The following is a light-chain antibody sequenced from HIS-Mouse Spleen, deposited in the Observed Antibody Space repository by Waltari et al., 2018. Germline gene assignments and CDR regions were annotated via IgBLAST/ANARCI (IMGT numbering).Light chain of an antibody. J-gene: IGKJ4*01. CDR1: QSVRSSY. CDR2: GAS. Sequence: IVLTQSPGTLSLSPGERATLSCRASQSVRSSYLAWYQQKPGQAPRCLTYGASSRATGIPDRFSGSGSGTDFTLTISRLEPEDFAVYYCQQYGSSPLTFGGGTKVEIK. CDR3: QQYGSSPLT. V-gene: IGKV3-20*01.